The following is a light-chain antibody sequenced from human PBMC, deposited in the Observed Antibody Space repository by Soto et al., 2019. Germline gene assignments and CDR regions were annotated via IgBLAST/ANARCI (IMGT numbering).Light chain of an antibody. CDR2: DAS. CDR3: QQRSDSIT. V-gene: IGKV3-11*01. J-gene: IGKJ5*01. Sequence: EIVLTQSPDTLSLSPGERATLSCWASHSVTTHLAWFQQRPGQTPRLLFYDASTRAPGIPARFSGRGSGADFTLTISSLEPEDFAVYYCQQRSDSITFGQGTRLEIK. CDR1: HSVTTH.